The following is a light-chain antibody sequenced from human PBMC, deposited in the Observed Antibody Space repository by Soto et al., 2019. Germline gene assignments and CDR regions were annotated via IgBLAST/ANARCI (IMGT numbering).Light chain of an antibody. CDR2: DAS. J-gene: IGKJ1*01. V-gene: IGKV3-20*01. CDR1: QSVSSSY. CDR3: QQYVSSPWA. Sequence: ETVLTKSPCTLSLSPGERATLSCRASQSVSSSYLAWYQQKPGQAPRLLIYDASNRATGIPARFSGSGSGTDFTLTISRLEPEDFAVYYCQQYVSSPWAFGQGTKVDIK.